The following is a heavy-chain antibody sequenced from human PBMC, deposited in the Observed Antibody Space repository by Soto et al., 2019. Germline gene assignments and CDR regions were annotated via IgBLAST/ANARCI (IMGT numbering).Heavy chain of an antibody. J-gene: IGHJ4*02. D-gene: IGHD6-13*01. CDR2: INHSGST. V-gene: IGHV4-34*01. CDR3: ATSYGNAWYTY. Sequence: PSETLSLTCAVYGGSFSGYYWSWIRQPPGKGLEWIGDINHSGSTNYNPSLKSRLTISVDTSKNQFSLKLTSVTVEDTAVYYCATSYGNAWYTYWGQGTQVTVSS. CDR1: GGSFSGYY.